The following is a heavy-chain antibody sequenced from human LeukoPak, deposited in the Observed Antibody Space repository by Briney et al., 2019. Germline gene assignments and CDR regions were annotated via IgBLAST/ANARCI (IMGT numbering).Heavy chain of an antibody. CDR2: IYYSGST. Sequence: SETLSLACTVSGGSTSNYYWSWVRQPPGKGLEWIGSIYYSGSTYYNPSRKSRVTISVDTSKNQFSLKLSSVTAADTAVYYCASTPMVRGAPGYFDYWGQGTLVTVSS. CDR3: ASTPMVRGAPGYFDY. V-gene: IGHV4-59*12. D-gene: IGHD3-10*01. J-gene: IGHJ4*02. CDR1: GGSTSNYY.